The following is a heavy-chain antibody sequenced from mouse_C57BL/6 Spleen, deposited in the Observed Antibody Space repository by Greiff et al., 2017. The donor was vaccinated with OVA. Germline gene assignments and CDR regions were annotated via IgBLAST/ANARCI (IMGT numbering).Heavy chain of an antibody. J-gene: IGHJ1*03. CDR3: AFYYYGSSGYFDV. V-gene: IGHV3-6*01. D-gene: IGHD1-1*01. CDR2: ISYDGSN. Sequence: EVKLLESGPGLVKPSQSLSLTCSVTGYSITSGYYWNWIRQFPGNKLEWMGYISYDGSNNYNPSLKNRISITRDTSKNQFFLKLNSVTTEDTATYYCAFYYYGSSGYFDVWGTGTTVTVSS. CDR1: GYSITSGYY.